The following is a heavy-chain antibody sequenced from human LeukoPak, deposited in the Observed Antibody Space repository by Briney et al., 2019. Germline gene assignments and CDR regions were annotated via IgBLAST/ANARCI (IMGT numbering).Heavy chain of an antibody. V-gene: IGHV3-23*01. CDR3: AKRTPPGIAVDY. CDR1: GFTFSTYA. J-gene: IGHJ4*02. CDR2: ISASGGTT. D-gene: IGHD6-19*01. Sequence: PGGSLTLSCAASGFTFSTYAMSWVRQAPGKGLEWVSGISASGGTTYYADSVKGRFTISRDNSENTLYLQMNSLRAEDTAVYYCAKRTPPGIAVDYWGQGTLVTVSS.